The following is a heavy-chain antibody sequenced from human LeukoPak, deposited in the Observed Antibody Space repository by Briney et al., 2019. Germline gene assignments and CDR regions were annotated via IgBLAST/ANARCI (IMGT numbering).Heavy chain of an antibody. CDR1: GLTFSGYA. D-gene: IGHD3-10*01. CDR2: IRGSGGT. Sequence: GGSLRLSCAASGLTFSGYAMSWVRQAPGKGLEWVSVIRGSGGTYYADSVKGRFTISRDNSKNTLYLQMNSLRADDTAVYYCAKASMVRGSLGGFDSWGQGTLVTVSS. CDR3: AKASMVRGSLGGFDS. J-gene: IGHJ5*01. V-gene: IGHV3-23*01.